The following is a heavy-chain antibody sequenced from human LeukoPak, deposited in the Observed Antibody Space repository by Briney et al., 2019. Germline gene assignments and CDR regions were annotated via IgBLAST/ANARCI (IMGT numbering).Heavy chain of an antibody. CDR3: ARNPANSGDFDY. CDR2: VNPNSGDT. CDR1: GYTFTTYD. V-gene: IGHV1-8*01. Sequence: ASVKVSCKASGYTFTTYDINWVRQAPGQGLEWMGWVNPNSGDTGYAQNFQGRVTMTRDTSISTAYMELTSLRSEDTAVYYCARNPANSGDFDYWGQGTLVTVSS. D-gene: IGHD1-1*01. J-gene: IGHJ4*02.